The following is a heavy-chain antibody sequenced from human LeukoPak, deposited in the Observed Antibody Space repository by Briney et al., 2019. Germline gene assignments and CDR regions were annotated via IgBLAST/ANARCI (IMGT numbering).Heavy chain of an antibody. CDR1: GYTFIDYY. J-gene: IGHJ4*02. CDR2: INPNSGAT. CDR3: ARVKKLMPEFEF. D-gene: IGHD2-2*01. Sequence: ASVTVSCKSSGYTFIDYYIHWVRQAPGQGLEWMGWINPNSGATKYAQKFQGRVSMTRDTSINTAHMDLTNLRSDDTAIFYCARVKKLMPEFEFWRWATQVTVSS. V-gene: IGHV1-2*02.